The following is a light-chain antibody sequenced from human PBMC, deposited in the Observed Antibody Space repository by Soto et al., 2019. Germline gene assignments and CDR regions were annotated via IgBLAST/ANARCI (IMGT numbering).Light chain of an antibody. CDR3: SSYAGSNNYV. CDR1: SSDVGGYNY. CDR2: EVS. V-gene: IGLV2-8*01. Sequence: SVLTQPPSASGSPGQSVTISCTGTSSDVGGYNYVPWYQQHPGKAPKLMIYEVSKRPSGVPDRFSGSKSGNTASLTVSGLQAEDEADYYCSSYAGSNNYVFGTGTKVTVL. J-gene: IGLJ1*01.